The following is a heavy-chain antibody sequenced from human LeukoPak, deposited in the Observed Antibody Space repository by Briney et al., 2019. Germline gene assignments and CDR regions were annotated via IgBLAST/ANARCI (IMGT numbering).Heavy chain of an antibody. CDR3: ARVGASLPDAFDV. CDR2: ISSNGGST. CDR1: GFTFSNYG. J-gene: IGHJ3*01. Sequence: PGGSLRLSCAASGFTFSNYGMNWVRQAPGKGLQHVSAISSNGGSTYYANSVKGRFTISRDNSKNTLYLQMGSLRAEDMAVYYCARVGASLPDAFDVWGQGTMVTVSS. D-gene: IGHD4/OR15-4a*01. V-gene: IGHV3-64*01.